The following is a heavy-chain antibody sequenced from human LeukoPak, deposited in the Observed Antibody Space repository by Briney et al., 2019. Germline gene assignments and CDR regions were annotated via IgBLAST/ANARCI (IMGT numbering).Heavy chain of an antibody. CDR2: INSDGSSA. J-gene: IGHJ6*02. CDR1: GFTFSSYW. CDR3: AREDNRFGALDV. D-gene: IGHD3-10*01. V-gene: IGHV3-74*01. Sequence: GGSLRLSCAASGFTFSSYWMHWVRQAPGKGLVWVSRINSDGSSASYADSVKGRFTISRDNAKNTLYLQMNSLRAEDTAVYYCAREDNRFGALDVWGQGTTVTVSS.